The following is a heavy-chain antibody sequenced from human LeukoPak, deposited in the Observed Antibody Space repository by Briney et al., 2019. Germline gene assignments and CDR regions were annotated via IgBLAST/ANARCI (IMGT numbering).Heavy chain of an antibody. Sequence: SETLSLTCTLSTRSITSRTYYWGWIRQPPGKGLEWIGNLYYTESTYYNPSLKNRVTISVDTSKNQFSLKLSSVTAADTAVYYWARQAISGYDPPPFDSWGQGTLVTVSS. CDR3: ARQAISGYDPPPFDS. D-gene: IGHD5-12*01. J-gene: IGHJ4*02. CDR2: LYYTEST. CDR1: TRSITSRTYY. V-gene: IGHV4-39*01.